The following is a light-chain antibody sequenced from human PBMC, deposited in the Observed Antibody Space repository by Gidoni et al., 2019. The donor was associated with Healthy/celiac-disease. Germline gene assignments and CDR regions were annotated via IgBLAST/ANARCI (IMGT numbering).Light chain of an antibody. CDR3: SSYAGSNNFVV. CDR1: SNAVGGYNY. V-gene: IGLV2-8*01. J-gene: IGLJ2*01. CDR2: EVS. Sequence: QSALTHPPSASVSPGQPVTLSCTGTSNAVGGYNYVSWYQQHPGKAPKLMMYEVSKRPSGGPDRFSGSKSGNTASLTVSGLQAEDEADYYCSSYAGSNNFVVFGGGTKLTVL.